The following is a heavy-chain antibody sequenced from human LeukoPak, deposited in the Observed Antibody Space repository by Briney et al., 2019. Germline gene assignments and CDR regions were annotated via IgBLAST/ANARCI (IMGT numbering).Heavy chain of an antibody. J-gene: IGHJ4*02. CDR1: GFTFSNYA. D-gene: IGHD4-17*01. Sequence: GGSLRLSCAASGFTFSNYAMSWVRQAPGKGLEWVSGISGSGGSTYYADSVKGRFTISRDNSKNTLYLQMNSLRAEDTAVYYCAKDLSGDGDYWGQGTLVTVSS. CDR2: ISGSGGST. CDR3: AKDLSGDGDY. V-gene: IGHV3-23*01.